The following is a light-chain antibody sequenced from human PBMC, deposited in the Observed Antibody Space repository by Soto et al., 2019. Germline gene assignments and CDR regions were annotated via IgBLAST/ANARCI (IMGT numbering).Light chain of an antibody. CDR1: QDISKW. CDR2: TAS. Sequence: DIQMTQSPSSVSASVGDRVTITCRASQDISKWIAWYQQKPGRAPKLLIHTASTIHREVPSRFSVSGSGTDFTLTISGLQPEDFATYYCQEAYSFPVTFGLGTRLEIK. CDR3: QEAYSFPVT. V-gene: IGKV1D-12*01. J-gene: IGKJ5*01.